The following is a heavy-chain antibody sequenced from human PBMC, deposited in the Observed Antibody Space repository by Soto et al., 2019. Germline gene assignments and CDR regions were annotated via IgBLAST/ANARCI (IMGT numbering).Heavy chain of an antibody. Sequence: GGSLRLSGVASGFAFSDSAIHWVRQASGKGLEWVGRIRSKTNNFATTYAASVKGRFTISRDDSKNTAYLQMNSLNTEDTAVYYCTRHNWFESWGQGTLVTVSS. CDR2: IRSKTNNFAT. J-gene: IGHJ5*01. CDR3: TRHNWFES. V-gene: IGHV3-73*01. CDR1: GFAFSDSA.